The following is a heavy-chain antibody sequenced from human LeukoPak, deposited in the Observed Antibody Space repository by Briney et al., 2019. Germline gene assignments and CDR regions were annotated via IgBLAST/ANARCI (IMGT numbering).Heavy chain of an antibody. V-gene: IGHV3-30*02. CDR1: GFTFSSYG. Sequence: GGSLRLSCAASGFTFSSYGMHWVRQAPGKGLEWVAFIRYDGSNKYYADSVKGRFTISRDNSKNTLYLQMNSLRAEDTAVYYCAQIGDIVVVPAAMLDAFDIWGQGTMVTVSS. D-gene: IGHD2-2*01. CDR3: AQIGDIVVVPAAMLDAFDI. J-gene: IGHJ3*02. CDR2: IRYDGSNK.